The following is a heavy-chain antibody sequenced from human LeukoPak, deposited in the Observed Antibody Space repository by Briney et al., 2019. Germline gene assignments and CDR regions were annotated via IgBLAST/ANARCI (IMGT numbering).Heavy chain of an antibody. D-gene: IGHD6-13*01. CDR2: ISGSGDGSGDTT. V-gene: IGHV3-23*01. CDR3: ARDYSSPGNFDY. CDR1: GFTFSTYS. Sequence: AGGSLRLSCAASGFTFSTYSLAWVRQPPGKGLEWVSSISGSGDGSGDTTYYADSVKGRFTISRDNAKNSLYLQMNSLRAEDTAVYYCARDYSSPGNFDYWGQGTLVTVSS. J-gene: IGHJ4*02.